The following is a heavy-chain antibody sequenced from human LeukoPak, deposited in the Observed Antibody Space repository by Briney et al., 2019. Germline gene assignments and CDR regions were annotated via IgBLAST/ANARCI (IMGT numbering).Heavy chain of an antibody. CDR1: GGSISSGGYY. D-gene: IGHD3-10*01. J-gene: IGHJ2*01. Sequence: PSETLSLTCTVSGGSISSGGYYWSWIRQHPGKGLEWIGYIYYSGSTYYNPSLKSRVTISVDTSKNQFSLKLSSVTAADTAVYYCARDSITMVRGVIRDWYFDLWGRGTLVTVSS. V-gene: IGHV4-31*03. CDR2: IYYSGST. CDR3: ARDSITMVRGVIRDWYFDL.